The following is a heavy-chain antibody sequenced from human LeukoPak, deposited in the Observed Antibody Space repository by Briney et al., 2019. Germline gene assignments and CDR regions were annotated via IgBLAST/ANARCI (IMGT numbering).Heavy chain of an antibody. D-gene: IGHD3-3*02. CDR1: GYTFTSYD. J-gene: IGHJ4*02. CDR3: ARVDRAFMAMAYFDY. CDR2: MNPNSGNT. Sequence: ASVKVSCKASGYTFTSYDINWGRHAPGQGLGWMGWMNPNSGNTGYAQKFHGRVTIPCNTSLSTAYMELSSLRSEDTAVYYCARVDRAFMAMAYFDYWGQGTLVTVSP. V-gene: IGHV1-8*03.